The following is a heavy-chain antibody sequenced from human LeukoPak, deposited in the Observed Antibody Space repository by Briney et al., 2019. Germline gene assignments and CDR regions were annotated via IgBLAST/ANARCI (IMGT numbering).Heavy chain of an antibody. J-gene: IGHJ4*02. D-gene: IGHD3-10*01. Sequence: PGRSLRLSCAASGFTFSIYAMTWVRQAPGKGLEWVSSITSSGSDTYYADSVKGRFTISRDNSKNTLYLQVNSLRAEDTAVYYCGAKLSGSYYDFWGQGTLISVSS. CDR2: ITSSGSDT. V-gene: IGHV3-23*01. CDR3: GAKLSGSYYDF. CDR1: GFTFSIYA.